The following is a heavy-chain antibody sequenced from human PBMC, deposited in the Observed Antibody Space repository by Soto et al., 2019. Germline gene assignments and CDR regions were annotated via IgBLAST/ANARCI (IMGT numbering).Heavy chain of an antibody. V-gene: IGHV3-74*01. CDR2: IKSDGITT. CDR1: GFTFRSNW. D-gene: IGHD3-16*01. CDR3: VRAYPGNYDY. J-gene: IGHJ4*02. Sequence: GGSLRLSCAASGFTFRSNWMDWVRQAPGKGLVWVARIKSDGITTTYAASVKGRFTISRDNAKNTLYLQMNSLRAEDTAVYYCVRAYPGNYDYWGRGTLVTVSS.